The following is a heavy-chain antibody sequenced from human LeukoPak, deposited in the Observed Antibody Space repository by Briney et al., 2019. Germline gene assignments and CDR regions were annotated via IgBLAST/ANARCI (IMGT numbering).Heavy chain of an antibody. Sequence: PSETLSLTCAVYGGSFSGYYWSWIRQPPGKGLEWIGYIYYSGSTNYNPSLKSRVTISVDTSKNQFSLKLSSVTAADTAVYYCASGSGWYSSGLYAFDIWGQGTMVTVSS. V-gene: IGHV4-59*08. CDR1: GGSFSGYY. CDR2: IYYSGST. J-gene: IGHJ3*02. CDR3: ASGSGWYSSGLYAFDI. D-gene: IGHD6-19*01.